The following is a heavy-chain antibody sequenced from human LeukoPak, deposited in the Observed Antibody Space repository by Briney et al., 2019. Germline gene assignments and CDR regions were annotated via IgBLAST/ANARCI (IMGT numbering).Heavy chain of an antibody. CDR2: IGDSGGST. CDR1: GFTFSNYA. J-gene: IGHJ4*02. D-gene: IGHD3-10*01. Sequence: GGSLRLSCAASGFTFSNYAMSWVRQAPGKGLEWVSTIGDSGGSTYYADSVKGRFTISRDNSKNTLYLQMNSLRAEDTAVYYCAKSKGVRGIIISWSLDYWGQGTLVTVSS. CDR3: AKSKGVRGIIISWSLDY. V-gene: IGHV3-23*01.